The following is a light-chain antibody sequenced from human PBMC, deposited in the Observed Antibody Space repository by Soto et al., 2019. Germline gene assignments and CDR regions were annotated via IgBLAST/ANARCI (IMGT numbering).Light chain of an antibody. CDR1: QSVLYSSNNKNY. V-gene: IGKV4-1*01. CDR2: WAS. CDR3: QQYESTPPT. Sequence: DIVMTQSPDSLAVSPGERATINCKSSQSVLYSSNNKNYLAWYQQRPGQPPKRLFYWASTRESGVPDRFSGSGSGTDFTLTITSLQAEDVAVYSCQQYESTPPTFGQGTKLEIK. J-gene: IGKJ2*01.